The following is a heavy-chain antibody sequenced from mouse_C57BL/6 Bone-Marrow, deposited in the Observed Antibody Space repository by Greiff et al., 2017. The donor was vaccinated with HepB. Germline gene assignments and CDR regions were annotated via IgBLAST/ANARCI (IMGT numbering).Heavy chain of an antibody. CDR3: TRGGKGDY. V-gene: IGHV1-15*01. J-gene: IGHJ2*01. CDR1: GYTFTDYE. Sequence: VQLQESGAELVRPGASVTLSCKASGYTFTDYEMHWVKQTPVHGLEWIGAIDPETGGTAYNQKFKGKAILTADKSSSTAYMELRSLTSEDSAVYYCTRGGKGDYWGQGTTLTVSS. D-gene: IGHD2-1*01. CDR2: IDPETGGT.